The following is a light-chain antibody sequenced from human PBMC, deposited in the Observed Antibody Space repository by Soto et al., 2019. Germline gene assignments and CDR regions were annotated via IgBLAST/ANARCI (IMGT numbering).Light chain of an antibody. CDR2: GAS. J-gene: IGKJ2*01. Sequence: EIVMTQSPATLSVSPGERATLSCRASQSVSSNLAWYQQKPGQAPRLLIYGASIRATGIPARFSGSGSGTEFPHTIAGLHFDDLEFYYLKKKNTGPRFFGRGTKREI. CDR1: QSVSSN. CDR3: KKKNTGPRF. V-gene: IGKV3-15*01.